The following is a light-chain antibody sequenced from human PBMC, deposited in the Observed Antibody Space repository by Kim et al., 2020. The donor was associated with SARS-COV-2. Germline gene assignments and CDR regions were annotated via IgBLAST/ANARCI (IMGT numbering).Light chain of an antibody. V-gene: IGKV1-5*01. J-gene: IGKJ2*01. Sequence: DIQMTQSPSTLSASVGDRVTITCRASHNINRYLAWYQQKPGKAPKLLIYDASSLESGVPSRFSVSGSGTEFTLTISSLQPDDFATYYCHQYNSLYTFGQGTKLEI. CDR1: HNINRY. CDR3: HQYNSLYT. CDR2: DAS.